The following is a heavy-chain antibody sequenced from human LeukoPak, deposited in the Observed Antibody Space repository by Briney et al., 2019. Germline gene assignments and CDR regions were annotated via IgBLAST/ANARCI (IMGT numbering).Heavy chain of an antibody. CDR1: GGSISSYY. CDR2: IYYSGST. Sequence: SETLSLTCTVSGGSISSYYWSWIRQPPGKGLEWIGYIYYSGSTNYNPSLKSRVTISVDTSKNQFSLKLSSVTAADTAVYYCATRPGDATGDYWGQGTLVTVSS. V-gene: IGHV4-59*12. J-gene: IGHJ4*02. D-gene: IGHD3-10*01. CDR3: ATRPGDATGDY.